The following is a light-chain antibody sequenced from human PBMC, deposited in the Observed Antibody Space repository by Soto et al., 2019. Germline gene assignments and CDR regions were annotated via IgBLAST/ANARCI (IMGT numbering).Light chain of an antibody. Sequence: EIVMTQSPATLSVSPGETATLSCRASQSVGSAVAWYQDKRGQAPRLLIIGASIRATGVPGRFSGGGSGTEFTLTISSLQSEDFAVYSCQQYRNWPPLTFGGGTTVEIK. J-gene: IGKJ4*01. V-gene: IGKV3-15*01. CDR2: GAS. CDR3: QQYRNWPPLT. CDR1: QSVGSA.